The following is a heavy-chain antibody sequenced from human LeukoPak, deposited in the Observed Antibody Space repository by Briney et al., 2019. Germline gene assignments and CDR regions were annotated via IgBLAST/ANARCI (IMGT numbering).Heavy chain of an antibody. J-gene: IGHJ4*02. CDR1: GFNFSDFW. CDR3: ASGMDDSSGPLDY. D-gene: IGHD3-22*01. CDR2: IKEDGGEE. Sequence: GGSLRLSCAASGFNFSDFWMTWVRQIPGKGLQWVANIKEDGGEEYHVDSVKGRFAISRDNTKRSLYLQMNSLRAEDTAVYYCASGMDDSSGPLDYWGQGTLVTVSS. V-gene: IGHV3-7*01.